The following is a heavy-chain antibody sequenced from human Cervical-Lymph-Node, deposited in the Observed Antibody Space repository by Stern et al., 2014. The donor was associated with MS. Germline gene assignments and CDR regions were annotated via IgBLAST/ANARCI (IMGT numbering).Heavy chain of an antibody. Sequence: EQLVESGGGVVQPGRSLRLSCAASGFTFSTYAMSWVRQAPVKGLEWVAITSYDGSNQYYADSVKVRFTISRDNSNNTLYLQLNSLRPEDTAIYYCARTSLRKVRGVKYHNGLDVWGQGTTVTVSS. CDR3: ARTSLRKVRGVKYHNGLDV. V-gene: IGHV3-30*01. D-gene: IGHD3-10*01. CDR1: GFTFSTYA. CDR2: TSYDGSNQ. J-gene: IGHJ6*02.